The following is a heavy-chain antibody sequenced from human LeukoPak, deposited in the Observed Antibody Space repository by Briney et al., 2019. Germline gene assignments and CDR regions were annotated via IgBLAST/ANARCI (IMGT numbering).Heavy chain of an antibody. CDR1: GFTFSNYW. CDR3: AKSPYYYDSSGAYYWYFDL. J-gene: IGHJ2*01. V-gene: IGHV3-74*01. D-gene: IGHD3-22*01. Sequence: GGSLRLSCAASGFTFSNYWMHWVRQAPGKGLVWVSRINTDGSTTSYVDSVKGRFTISRDNPKNTLYLQMNSLRAEDTAVYYCAKSPYYYDSSGAYYWYFDLWGRGTLVTVSS. CDR2: INTDGSTT.